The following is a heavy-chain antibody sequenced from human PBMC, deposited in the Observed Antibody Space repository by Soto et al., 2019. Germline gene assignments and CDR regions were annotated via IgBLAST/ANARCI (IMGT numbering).Heavy chain of an antibody. CDR3: TRGHYYGMDV. Sequence: EVQLVESGGGLVQPGGSLTLSCAASGFTFSAYWMHWVRQAPGKGLVWVSRTNTDGTATTYADSVEGRFTISRDNAKNMLYLQMNSLRAEDTAVYYCTRGHYYGMDVWGQGTTVTVSS. CDR2: TNTDGTAT. V-gene: IGHV3-74*03. CDR1: GFTFSAYW. J-gene: IGHJ6*02.